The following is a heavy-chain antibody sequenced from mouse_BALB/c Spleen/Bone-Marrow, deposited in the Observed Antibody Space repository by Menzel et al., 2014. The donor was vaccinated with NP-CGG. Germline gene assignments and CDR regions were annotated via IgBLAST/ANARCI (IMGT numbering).Heavy chain of an antibody. CDR3: AYWGYYAMDY. Sequence: QVHVKQSGAELVRPGASVTLSCKASGYTFTDYEMHWVKQTPVHGLEWIGTLDPETGGTAYNQKFKDMATLTADKSSTTAYMELRSLTSEDSAVYYCAYWGYYAMDYWGQGISVTVSS. CDR2: LDPETGGT. J-gene: IGHJ4*01. V-gene: IGHV1-15*01. D-gene: IGHD4-1*01. CDR1: GYTFTDYE.